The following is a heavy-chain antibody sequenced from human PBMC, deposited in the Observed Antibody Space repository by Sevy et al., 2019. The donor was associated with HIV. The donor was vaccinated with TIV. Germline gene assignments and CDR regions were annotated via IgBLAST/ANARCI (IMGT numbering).Heavy chain of an antibody. D-gene: IGHD3-22*01. CDR3: AKDPPNQDYYDSSSSGYFDS. Sequence: GGSLRLSCAASGFTFSNYAMSWVRQAPGKGLQWVSVISTSGDNTYYTDSVKGRFTISRDNSKNILYLQMSSLSAEDTAVYFFAKDPPNQDYYDSSSSGYFDSWGQGTLVTVSS. J-gene: IGHJ4*02. CDR1: GFTFSNYA. CDR2: ISTSGDNT. V-gene: IGHV3-23*01.